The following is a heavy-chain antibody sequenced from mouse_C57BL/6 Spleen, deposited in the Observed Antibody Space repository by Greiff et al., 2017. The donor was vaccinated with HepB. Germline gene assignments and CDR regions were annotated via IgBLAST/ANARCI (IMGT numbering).Heavy chain of an antibody. CDR1: GYTFTSYW. V-gene: IGHV1-50*01. J-gene: IGHJ1*03. CDR2: IDPSDSYT. Sequence: QVQLQQPGAELVKPGASVKLSCKASGYTFTSYWMQWVKQRPGQGLEWIGEIDPSDSYTNYNQKFKGKATLTVDTSSSTAYMQLSSLTSEDSAVYCCARSYYYGSSYDWYFDVWGTGTTVTVSS. D-gene: IGHD1-1*01. CDR3: ARSYYYGSSYDWYFDV.